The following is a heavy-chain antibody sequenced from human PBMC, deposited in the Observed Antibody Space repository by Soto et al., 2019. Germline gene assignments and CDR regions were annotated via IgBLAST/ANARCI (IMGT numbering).Heavy chain of an antibody. CDR3: AIERRTWSLWFGP. V-gene: IGHV1-69*12. CDR1: GGTFSGSA. D-gene: IGHD2-15*01. J-gene: IGHJ5*02. Sequence: QVQLVQSGAEVKKVGSSVKVSCKASGGTFSGSAMSWVRQAPGQGLEWMGGITPTFGAVNYAQRFQGRITVTADEFTDTAYMELSSLTSEDSAVYYCAIERRTWSLWFGPWGQGTLVTVSS. CDR2: ITPTFGAV.